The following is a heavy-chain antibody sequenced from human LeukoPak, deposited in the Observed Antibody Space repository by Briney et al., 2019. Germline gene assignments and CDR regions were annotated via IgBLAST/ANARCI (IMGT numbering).Heavy chain of an antibody. V-gene: IGHV4-39*01. Sequence: SETLSLTCTVSGDSISSSNYYWVWIRQPPGKGLEWIVSMSYSGSTYYSPSLKSRVSISVDTSKNQFSLKLSSLTAADTAVYYCGRHRPWVAFEIWGRGTMVTVSS. CDR3: GRHRPWVAFEI. CDR2: MSYSGST. J-gene: IGHJ3*02. CDR1: GDSISSSNYY. D-gene: IGHD7-27*01.